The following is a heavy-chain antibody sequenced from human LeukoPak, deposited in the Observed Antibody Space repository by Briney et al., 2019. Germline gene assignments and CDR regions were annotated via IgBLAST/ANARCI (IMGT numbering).Heavy chain of an antibody. Sequence: GGSLRLSCAASGFTFSTYSIIWVRQAPGRGLDWVSSISSSSSYIYYADSVKGRFTISRDNAKNSLYLQMNSLTAEDTAVYYCVRENCELSGGFDYWGQGTLVTVSS. CDR2: ISSSSSYI. CDR3: VRENCELSGGFDY. V-gene: IGHV3-21*01. D-gene: IGHD2/OR15-2a*01. J-gene: IGHJ4*02. CDR1: GFTFSTYS.